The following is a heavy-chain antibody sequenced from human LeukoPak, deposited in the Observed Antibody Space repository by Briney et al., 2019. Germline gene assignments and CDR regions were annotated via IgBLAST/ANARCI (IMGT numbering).Heavy chain of an antibody. D-gene: IGHD2-15*01. CDR2: IYNRRNT. Sequence: SETLSLTCTVSGGSISSYYWSWIRQPPGKGLEWIGYIYNRRNTNYNPSLESRVTISVDTSKNQFSLKVNSVTAADTAVYYCARGRDTVSTPFDYWGQGTLVTVSS. V-gene: IGHV4-59*01. J-gene: IGHJ4*02. CDR1: GGSISSYY. CDR3: ARGRDTVSTPFDY.